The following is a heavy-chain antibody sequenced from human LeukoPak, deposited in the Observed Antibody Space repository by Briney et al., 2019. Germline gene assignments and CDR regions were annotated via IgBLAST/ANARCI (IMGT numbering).Heavy chain of an antibody. J-gene: IGHJ4*02. CDR1: GFTFSSYG. Sequence: GGSLRLSCAASGFTFSSYGMHWVRQAPGKGLEWVADISYDGSNKYYADSVKGRFPISRDNSKNTLYLQMNSLRAEDTAVYYCAKADTMIVVVITFDYWGQGTLVTVSS. D-gene: IGHD3-22*01. CDR2: ISYDGSNK. CDR3: AKADTMIVVVITFDY. V-gene: IGHV3-30*18.